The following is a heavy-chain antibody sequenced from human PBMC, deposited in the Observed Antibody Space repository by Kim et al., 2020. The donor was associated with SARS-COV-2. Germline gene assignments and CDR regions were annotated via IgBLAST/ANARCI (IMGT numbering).Heavy chain of an antibody. CDR2: VDPSDSYT. V-gene: IGHV5-10-1*01. Sequence: GESLKISCKGSGYSFTTYWISWVRQMPGKGLEWMGRVDPSDSYTNYSPSFQGHVTMSGDKSISTAYLQWSSLKASDTAMYYCARRYTDSSGYYSGHYFDYWGQGTLVTVSS. CDR1: GYSFTTYW. D-gene: IGHD3-22*01. CDR3: ARRYTDSSGYYSGHYFDY. J-gene: IGHJ4*02.